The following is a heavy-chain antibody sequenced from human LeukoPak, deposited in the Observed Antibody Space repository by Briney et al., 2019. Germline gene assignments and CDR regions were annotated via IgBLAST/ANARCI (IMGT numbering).Heavy chain of an antibody. CDR1: GGSISGYY. D-gene: IGHD1-26*01. J-gene: IGHJ4*02. Sequence: SETLSLICTVSGGSISGYYWSWIRQPPGKGLEWIGYVFYTGSTKYNPSLKSRVTISVDTSKNQFSLKLSSVTAADTAVYYCARLSGSPWYWGQGTLVTVSS. V-gene: IGHV4-59*01. CDR3: ARLSGSPWY. CDR2: VFYTGST.